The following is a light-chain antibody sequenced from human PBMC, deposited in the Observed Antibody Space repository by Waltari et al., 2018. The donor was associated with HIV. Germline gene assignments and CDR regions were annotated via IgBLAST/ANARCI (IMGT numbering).Light chain of an antibody. V-gene: IGKV1-39*01. J-gene: IGKJ1*01. CDR1: QSINNF. CDR2: VTS. CDR3: LQTYSTPWN. Sequence: IQMHQSQSSLSAFLGDRVTIHCRAMQSINNFLTWYQQKTGKAPQVLIYVTSNWQRCVPSKFRGSRSATDFNLPIHSLPPEDYGTYYCLQTYSTPWNFGPGTKVEIK.